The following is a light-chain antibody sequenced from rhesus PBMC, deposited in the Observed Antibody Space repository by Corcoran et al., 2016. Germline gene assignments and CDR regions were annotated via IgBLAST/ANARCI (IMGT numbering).Light chain of an antibody. CDR3: QETSNLWT. V-gene: IGKV3-31*02. CDR1: QNVGTF. Sequence: IVMTQSPATLSLSPGERATLSCRASQNVGTFLAWYQQKPGQSPRLLIYGATTGATGIPDRFSGSGFGTGFTLTISGLEAEDFAFYFFQETSNLWTFGQGTEVELK. CDR2: GAT. J-gene: IGKJ1*01.